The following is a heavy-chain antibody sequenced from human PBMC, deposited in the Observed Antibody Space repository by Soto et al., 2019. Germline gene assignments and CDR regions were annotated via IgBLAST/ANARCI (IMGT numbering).Heavy chain of an antibody. CDR3: AKPISGYYAPSDH. CDR1: GFTFSSFA. D-gene: IGHD3-22*01. V-gene: IGHV3-23*01. J-gene: IGHJ4*02. Sequence: EVQLLESGGGLVQPGGSLRISCAASGFTFSSFAMSWVRQAPGKGLEWVSVISDSGGSTYYADSVRGWFTISRDNSKSTLFLQMNSLRGDDTAIYYCAKPISGYYAPSDHWGQGTQVTVSS. CDR2: ISDSGGST.